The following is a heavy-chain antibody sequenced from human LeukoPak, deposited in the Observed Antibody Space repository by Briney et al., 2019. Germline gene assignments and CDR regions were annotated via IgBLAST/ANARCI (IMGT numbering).Heavy chain of an antibody. J-gene: IGHJ3*02. D-gene: IGHD6-6*01. Sequence: GGSLRLSCAASGFTFSNAWMSWVRQAPGKGLEWVGRIKSKTDGGTTDYAAPVKGRFTISRDDSKNTLYLQMNSLKTEDTAMYYCARRQYSSSSVVPFDIWGQGTMVTVSS. CDR1: GFTFSNAW. V-gene: IGHV3-15*01. CDR2: IKSKTDGGTT. CDR3: ARRQYSSSSVVPFDI.